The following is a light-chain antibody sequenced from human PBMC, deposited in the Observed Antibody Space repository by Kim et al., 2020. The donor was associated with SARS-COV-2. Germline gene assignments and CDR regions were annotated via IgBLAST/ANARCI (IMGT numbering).Light chain of an antibody. Sequence: LTPGESASLSGRASQSVGSSFAWYQQKPGQAPRLLIYDAFSRATGIPARFSGSGSGTDFTLTISSLEPEDFAVYYCQQRGNWPLTFGQGTKVDIK. CDR3: QQRGNWPLT. J-gene: IGKJ1*01. CDR1: QSVGSS. CDR2: DAF. V-gene: IGKV3-11*01.